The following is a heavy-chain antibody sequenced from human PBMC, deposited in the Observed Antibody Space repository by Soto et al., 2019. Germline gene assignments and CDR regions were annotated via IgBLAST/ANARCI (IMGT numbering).Heavy chain of an antibody. CDR3: ARDLGDSSGPFRRVFDY. J-gene: IGHJ4*02. D-gene: IGHD6-19*01. Sequence: ASVKVSCKASGYTFTSYGISWVRQAPGQGLEWMRWISAYNGNTNYAQKLQGRVTMTTDTSTSTAYMELRSLRSDDTAVYYCARDLGDSSGPFRRVFDYWGQGTLVTVSS. CDR1: GYTFTSYG. CDR2: ISAYNGNT. V-gene: IGHV1-18*01.